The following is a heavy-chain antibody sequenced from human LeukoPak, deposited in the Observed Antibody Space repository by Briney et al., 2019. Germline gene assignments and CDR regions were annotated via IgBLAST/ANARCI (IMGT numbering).Heavy chain of an antibody. CDR1: GGSISSSSYY. CDR3: ARESGPYGDYIIS. J-gene: IGHJ4*02. V-gene: IGHV4-39*07. Sequence: SETLSLTCTVSGGSISSSSYYWGCIRQPPGKGLEWIGSTYYSGSTYYNPSLKSRVTISVDTSKNQFSLKLSSVTAADTAVYYCARESGPYGDYIISWGQGTLVTVSS. D-gene: IGHD4-17*01. CDR2: TYYSGST.